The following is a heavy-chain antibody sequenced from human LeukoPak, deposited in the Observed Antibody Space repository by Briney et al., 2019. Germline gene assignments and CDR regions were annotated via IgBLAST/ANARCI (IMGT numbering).Heavy chain of an antibody. Sequence: GGSLRLSCAASGFTFSSYAMSWFRQAPGKGLEWVSAISGSGGSTYYADSVKGRFTISRDNAKNSLYLQMNSLRAEDTAVYYCARTPNYYDSRGYYLTGFDPWGQGTLVTVSS. V-gene: IGHV3-23*01. CDR1: GFTFSSYA. J-gene: IGHJ5*02. CDR2: ISGSGGST. CDR3: ARTPNYYDSRGYYLTGFDP. D-gene: IGHD3-22*01.